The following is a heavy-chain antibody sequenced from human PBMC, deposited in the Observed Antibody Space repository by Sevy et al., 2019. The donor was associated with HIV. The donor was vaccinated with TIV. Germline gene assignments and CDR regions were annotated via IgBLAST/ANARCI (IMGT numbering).Heavy chain of an antibody. CDR1: GYTFTSYG. CDR2: ISAYNGNT. D-gene: IGHD4-17*01. V-gene: IGHV1-18*01. Sequence: ASVKVSCKASGYTFTSYGISCVRQAPGQGLEWMGWISAYNGNTNYAQKLQGRVTMTTDTSTSTAYMELRSLRSDDTAVYYCARADGYGDYEYFQHWGQGTLVTVSS. CDR3: ARADGYGDYEYFQH. J-gene: IGHJ1*01.